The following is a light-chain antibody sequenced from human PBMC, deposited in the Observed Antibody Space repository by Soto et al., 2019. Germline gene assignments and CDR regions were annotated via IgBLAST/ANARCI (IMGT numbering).Light chain of an antibody. CDR3: QQYNSFPCT. V-gene: IGKV1-5*03. CDR2: KAS. J-gene: IGKJ2*02. CDR1: QTISSW. Sequence: DIKMTQSPSTLSASVGDRVTITCRASQTISSWLAWYQQRPGKAPKVLIYKASNLGSGVPSRFSGSGSGTEFSLTISSLQPDDFATYYCQQYNSFPCTFGQGTKLEI.